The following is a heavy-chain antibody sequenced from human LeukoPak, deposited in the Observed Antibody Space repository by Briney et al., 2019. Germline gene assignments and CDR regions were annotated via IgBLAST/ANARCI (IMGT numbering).Heavy chain of an antibody. J-gene: IGHJ4*02. CDR2: IYYSGST. Sequence: SETLSLTCTVSGGSVSSSIYYWGWIRQPPGKGLEWIGSIYYSGSTSYNPSLKSRVTISVDTSKNQFSLKLTSVTAADTAVYYCAGRNDILTGYVFDFWGQGTLVTVSS. D-gene: IGHD3-9*01. V-gene: IGHV4-39*01. CDR3: AGRNDILTGYVFDF. CDR1: GGSVSSSIYY.